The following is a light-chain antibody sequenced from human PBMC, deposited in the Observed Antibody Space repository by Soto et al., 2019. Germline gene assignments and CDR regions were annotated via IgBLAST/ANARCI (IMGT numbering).Light chain of an antibody. CDR2: DVS. CDR3: SSNTRTNTPRYV. CDR1: SSDVGGYNY. J-gene: IGLJ1*01. V-gene: IGLV2-14*03. Sequence: QSALTQSASVSGSPGQSITISCTGTSSDVGGYNYVSWYQHHPDKAPKLMIYDVSNRPSGVSNRFSGSKSGNTASLTISGLQAEDEVDYSGSSNTRTNTPRYVFGTGTKLTVL.